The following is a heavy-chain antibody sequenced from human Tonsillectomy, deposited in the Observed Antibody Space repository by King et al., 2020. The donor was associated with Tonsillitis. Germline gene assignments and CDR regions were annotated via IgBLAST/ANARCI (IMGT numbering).Heavy chain of an antibody. CDR2: VSYSGST. CDR1: GVSITTTNYF. J-gene: IGHJ4*02. Sequence: QLQESGPGLVKPSETLSLTCTVSGVSITTTNYFWAWIRQPPGKGLEWIGFVSYSGSTYYNPSLKSRVTISMDTSNNQFSLRLSAVTATDTAVYYCARQISETSNSDYWGQGTRVTVSS. D-gene: IGHD1-26*01. V-gene: IGHV4-39*01. CDR3: ARQISETSNSDY.